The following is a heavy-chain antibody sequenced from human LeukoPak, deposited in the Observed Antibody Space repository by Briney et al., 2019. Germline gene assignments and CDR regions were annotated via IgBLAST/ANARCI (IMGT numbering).Heavy chain of an antibody. J-gene: IGHJ6*03. D-gene: IGHD3-10*01. CDR3: ARGDATMIRGGAESNYYMDA. CDR2: INHSGST. Sequence: PSETLSLTCAVYGGSFSAYYWSWIRQPPGKGLEWIGEINHSGSTNYNPSLKSRVTISVDTSKNQFSLKLSSVTAADTAVYYCARGDATMIRGGAESNYYMDAWAKGTTVTVSS. CDR1: GGSFSAYY. V-gene: IGHV4-34*01.